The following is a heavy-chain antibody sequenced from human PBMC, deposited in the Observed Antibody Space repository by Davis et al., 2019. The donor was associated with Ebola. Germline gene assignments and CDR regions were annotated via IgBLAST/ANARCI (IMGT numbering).Heavy chain of an antibody. Sequence: SETLSLTCTVSGGSISSYYWSWIRQPPGKGLERIGYIYYSGSTNYNPSLKSRVTISVDTSKNQFSLKLSSVTAADTAVYYCARAMDSSGWSNYYYGMDVWGKGTTVTVSS. V-gene: IGHV4-59*01. CDR1: GGSISSYY. CDR2: IYYSGST. J-gene: IGHJ6*04. D-gene: IGHD6-19*01. CDR3: ARAMDSSGWSNYYYGMDV.